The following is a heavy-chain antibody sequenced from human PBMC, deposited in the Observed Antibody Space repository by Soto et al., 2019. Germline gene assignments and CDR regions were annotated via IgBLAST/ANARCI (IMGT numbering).Heavy chain of an antibody. CDR2: IYWDDDR. CDR1: GFSLSTSGVG. D-gene: IGHD6-19*01. V-gene: IGHV2-5*02. J-gene: IGHJ2*01. Sequence: QITLKESGPTLVKPTQTLTLTCTFSGFSLSTSGVGVGWIRQPPGKALEWLALIYWDDDRRYNPSLMSRLTITKDTSKNQVVLTMTNMDPVDTATYYCAHSHPVTGNAYWYFDLWGRGTLVTVSS. CDR3: AHSHPVTGNAYWYFDL.